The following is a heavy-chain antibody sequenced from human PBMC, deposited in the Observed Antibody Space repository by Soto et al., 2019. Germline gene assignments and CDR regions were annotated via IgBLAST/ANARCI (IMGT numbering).Heavy chain of an antibody. V-gene: IGHV4-34*01. D-gene: IGHD3-10*02. CDR1: GGSFSGYY. CDR3: ASSGHAVLNGFYYPDMDV. CDR2: ISHSGNT. Sequence: SETLSLTCSIYGGSFSGYYWSWIRQPPGKGLEWIGEISHSGNTNYNPSLKSRVTISVDTSNNQFSLKLNSVTAADTAVYYCASSGHAVLNGFYYPDMDVWGQGTTVTVSS. J-gene: IGHJ6*02.